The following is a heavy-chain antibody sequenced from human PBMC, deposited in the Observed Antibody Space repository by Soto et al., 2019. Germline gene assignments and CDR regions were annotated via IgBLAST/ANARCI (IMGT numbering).Heavy chain of an antibody. J-gene: IGHJ4*02. Sequence: QVQLVQSGPEVKKPGSSVKVSCKASGATFSTLAVSWVRQAPGQGLEWMGGIIPIFGRPVYAQKFQGRVTITADESTSIVYMELSSLSSEDTAVYYCARAPYEDYAVPEPNDCDSWGQGTLVTVSS. V-gene: IGHV1-69*01. D-gene: IGHD4-17*01. CDR3: ARAPYEDYAVPEPNDCDS. CDR2: IIPIFGRP. CDR1: GATFSTLA.